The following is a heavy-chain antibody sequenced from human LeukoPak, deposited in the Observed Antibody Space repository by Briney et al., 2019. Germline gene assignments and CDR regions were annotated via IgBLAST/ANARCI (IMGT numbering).Heavy chain of an antibody. J-gene: IGHJ3*02. V-gene: IGHV3-48*01. D-gene: IGHD6-19*01. Sequence: GGSLRLSCAASGFTFSSYSMNWVRQAPGKGLEWVSYISSSSSTIYYADSVKGRFTISRDNAKNSLYLQMNSLRAEDTAVYYCARGGEQWLLDAFDIWGQGTMVTVSS. CDR3: ARGGEQWLLDAFDI. CDR2: ISSSSSTI. CDR1: GFTFSSYS.